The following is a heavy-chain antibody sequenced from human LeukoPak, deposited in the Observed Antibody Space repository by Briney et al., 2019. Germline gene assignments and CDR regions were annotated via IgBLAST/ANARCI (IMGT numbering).Heavy chain of an antibody. CDR1: GGTFSSYA. D-gene: IGHD6-6*01. V-gene: IGHV1-69*06. CDR2: IIPIFGTA. J-gene: IGHJ5*02. CDR3: ARGRIAARPSWFDP. Sequence: GASVKVSCKASGGTFSSYAISWVRQAPGQGLEWMGGIIPIFGTANYAQKFQGRVTITADKSTSTAYMELSSLRSEDTTVYYCARGRIAARPSWFDPWGQGTLVTVSS.